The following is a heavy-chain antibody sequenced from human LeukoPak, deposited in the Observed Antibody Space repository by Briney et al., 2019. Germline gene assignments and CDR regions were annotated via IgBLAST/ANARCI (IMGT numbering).Heavy chain of an antibody. V-gene: IGHV4-38-2*01. J-gene: IGHJ6*02. CDR1: GFTFSNAW. CDR3: ARFGPRGYSGYDLRPYGMDV. CDR2: IYYSGST. Sequence: GSLRLSCAASGFTFSNAWMSWVRQAPGKGLEWIGSIYYSGSTYYNPSLKNRVTISVDTSKNQFSLKLSSVTAADTAVYYCARFGPRGYSGYDLRPYGMDVWGQGTTVTVSS. D-gene: IGHD5-12*01.